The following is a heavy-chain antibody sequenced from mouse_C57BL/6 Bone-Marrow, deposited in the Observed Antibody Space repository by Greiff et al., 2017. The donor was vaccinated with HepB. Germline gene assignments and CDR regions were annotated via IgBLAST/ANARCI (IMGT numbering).Heavy chain of an antibody. Sequence: QVQLQQPGAELVKPGASVKLSCKASGYTFTSYWMHWVKQRPGQGLEWIGMIHPNSGSTNYNEKFKSKATLTVDKSSSTAYMQLSSLTSEDSAVYYCAREDYYYGSSPCFDYWGQGTTLTVSS. CDR1: GYTFTSYW. J-gene: IGHJ2*01. V-gene: IGHV1-64*01. CDR2: IHPNSGST. CDR3: AREDYYYGSSPCFDY. D-gene: IGHD1-1*01.